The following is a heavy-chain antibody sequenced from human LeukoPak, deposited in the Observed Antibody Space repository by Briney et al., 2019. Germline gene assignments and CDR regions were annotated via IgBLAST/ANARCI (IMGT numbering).Heavy chain of an antibody. CDR2: IFSGDNT. CDR3: ARDHGRGYCSSTSCYPGLDY. V-gene: IGHV3-66*01. Sequence: PGGSLRLSCAASGFTFSDYYMSWVRQAPGKGLEWVSVIFSGDNTYYSDSVKGRFAISRDNSKNMLNLQMNSLRAEDTAVYYCARDHGRGYCSSTSCYPGLDYWGQGTLVTVSS. CDR1: GFTFSDYY. D-gene: IGHD2-2*01. J-gene: IGHJ4*02.